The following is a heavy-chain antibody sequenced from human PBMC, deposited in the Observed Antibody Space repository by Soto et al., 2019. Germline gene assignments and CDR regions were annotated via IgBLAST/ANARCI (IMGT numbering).Heavy chain of an antibody. CDR3: ARPSQGTRTPNWFDP. J-gene: IGHJ5*02. CDR2: ISYDGSNK. D-gene: IGHD2-2*01. CDR1: GFTFSSYA. V-gene: IGHV3-30-3*01. Sequence: RLSCAASGFTFSSYAMHWVRQAPGKGLEWVAVISYDGSNKYYADSVKGRFTISRDNSKNTLYLQMNSLRAEDTAVYYCARPSQGTRTPNWFDPWGQGTLVTVSS.